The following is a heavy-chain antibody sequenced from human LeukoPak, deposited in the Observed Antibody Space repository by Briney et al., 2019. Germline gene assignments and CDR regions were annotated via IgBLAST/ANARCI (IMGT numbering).Heavy chain of an antibody. Sequence: GESLKISCKGSGYSFTSYWIGWVRQMPGKGLEWMGIIYPGDSDTRYSPSFQGQVTISADRSISTAYLQWSSLKASDSAMYYCARQDYRYSYEGDSGYFDYWGQGTLVTVSS. CDR3: ARQDYRYSYEGDSGYFDY. D-gene: IGHD5-18*01. CDR2: IYPGDSDT. V-gene: IGHV5-51*01. J-gene: IGHJ4*02. CDR1: GYSFTSYW.